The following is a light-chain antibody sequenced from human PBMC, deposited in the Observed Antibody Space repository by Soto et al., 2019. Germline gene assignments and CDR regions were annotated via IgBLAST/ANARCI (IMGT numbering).Light chain of an antibody. CDR3: QQSYSTWYS. CDR1: HNISRF. Sequence: DIQMTQSPSSLSASIGDKGTLTCRSSHNISRFLNWYQLKPGTAPKLLIYLTSNLQSGVPPRFSGSGAATDFTLTITSLQPDDFATYFCQQSYSTWYSFGQGTKLEIK. CDR2: LTS. J-gene: IGKJ2*03. V-gene: IGKV1-39*01.